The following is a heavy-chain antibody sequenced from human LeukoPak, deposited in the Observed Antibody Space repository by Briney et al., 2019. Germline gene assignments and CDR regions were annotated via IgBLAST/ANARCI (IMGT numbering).Heavy chain of an antibody. CDR2: IIPIFGTA. D-gene: IGHD6-13*01. J-gene: IGHJ3*02. CDR3: ASCTGIAAAGNGAFDI. CDR1: GGTFSSYA. V-gene: IGHV1-69*06. Sequence: SVKVSCKASGGTFSSYAISWVRQAPGQGLEWMGGIIPIFGTANYAQKSQGRVTITADKSTSTAYMELSSLRSEDTAVYYCASCTGIAAAGNGAFDIWGQGTMVTVSS.